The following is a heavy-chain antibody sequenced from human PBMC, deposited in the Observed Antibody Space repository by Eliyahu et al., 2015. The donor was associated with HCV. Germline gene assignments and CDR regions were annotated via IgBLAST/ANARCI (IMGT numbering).Heavy chain of an antibody. CDR2: ICGDGTVT. V-gene: IGHV3-74*01. CDR1: GFTFSAFC. J-gene: IGHJ4*02. CDR3: IRDFREFDF. Sequence: EVQLVESGGGLVQPGGSLRLSCAASGFTFSAFCMHWVRQASGKGPMWVSRICGDGTVTNYADYVKGRFTISRDNSKKTVYLQMNSLRAEDTAIYYCIRDFREFDFWGQGTPVTVSS.